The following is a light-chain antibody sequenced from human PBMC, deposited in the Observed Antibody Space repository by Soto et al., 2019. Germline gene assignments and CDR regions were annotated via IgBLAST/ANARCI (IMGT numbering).Light chain of an antibody. CDR2: GAS. CDR1: QSVSSN. V-gene: IGKV3-15*01. Sequence: EIVMTQSPATLSVSPGERATLSCRASQSVSSNLAWYQQKPGQAPRLLIYGASTRATGIPARFSGSGSGTEFTLTISSLQSEDFAVYYCQQYTNWPPLIFCGGNKVEIK. CDR3: QQYTNWPPLI. J-gene: IGKJ4*01.